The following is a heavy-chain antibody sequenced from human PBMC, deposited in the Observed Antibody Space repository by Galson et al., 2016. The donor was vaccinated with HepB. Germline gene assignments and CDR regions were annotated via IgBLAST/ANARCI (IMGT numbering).Heavy chain of an antibody. CDR3: ATRAHYDILTGYRFDP. Sequence: QSGAEVKKPGESLKISCKGSGYIFTTYWIVWVRQMPGKGLEWMGSIYPGNSDTKYSPSFQGQVTISTDKSVNTAYLQWRSLKASDTAIYYCATRAHYDILTGYRFDPWGQGTQVIVSS. D-gene: IGHD3-9*01. CDR2: IYPGNSDT. J-gene: IGHJ5*02. CDR1: GYIFTTYW. V-gene: IGHV5-51*01.